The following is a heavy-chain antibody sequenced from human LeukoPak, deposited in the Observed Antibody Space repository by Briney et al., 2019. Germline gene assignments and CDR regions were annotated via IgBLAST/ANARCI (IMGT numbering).Heavy chain of an antibody. Sequence: SETLSLTCTVSGGSISSYYWSWIRQPPGKGLEWIGYIYYSGTTNSNPTLKSRVTIPVDSSKNQFSLKLRSVTAADTAVYYCTSSTTMTTYAFDIWGQGTMVTVSS. D-gene: IGHD4-17*01. CDR1: GGSISSYY. J-gene: IGHJ3*02. V-gene: IGHV4-59*01. CDR3: TSSTTMTTYAFDI. CDR2: IYYSGTT.